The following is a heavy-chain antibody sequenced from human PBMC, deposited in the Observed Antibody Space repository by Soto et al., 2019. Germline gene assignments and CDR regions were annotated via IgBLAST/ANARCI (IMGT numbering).Heavy chain of an antibody. Sequence: LSXTASGFTFGDYGMSWFRQAPGKGLEWVGFIRSKAHGGTTEYAASVKGRFTISRDDSKSIAYLQMNSLKTEDTAVYYCTRDPGWELPGRNLVEYWGQGTLVTVSS. CDR1: GFTFGDYG. D-gene: IGHD1-26*01. J-gene: IGHJ4*02. CDR3: TRDPGWELPGRNLVEY. CDR2: IRSKAHGGTT. V-gene: IGHV3-49*03.